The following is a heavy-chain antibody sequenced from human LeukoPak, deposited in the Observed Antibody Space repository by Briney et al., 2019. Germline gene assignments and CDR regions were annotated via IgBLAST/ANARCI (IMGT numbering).Heavy chain of an antibody. Sequence: ASVKVSCKASGGTFSSHAISWVRQAPGQGLEWMGGIIPIFGTANYAQKFQGRVTITADESTSTAHMELSSLRSEDTAVYYCARNVYQLLPNYYYYMDVWGKGTTVTVSS. V-gene: IGHV1-69*01. CDR3: ARNVYQLLPNYYYYMDV. CDR2: IIPIFGTA. J-gene: IGHJ6*03. CDR1: GGTFSSHA. D-gene: IGHD2-2*01.